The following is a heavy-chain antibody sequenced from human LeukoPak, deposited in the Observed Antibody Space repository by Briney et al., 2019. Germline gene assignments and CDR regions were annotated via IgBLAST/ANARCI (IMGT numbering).Heavy chain of an antibody. CDR1: GFTFSSYS. CDR2: ISSSGSYI. V-gene: IGHV3-21*04. D-gene: IGHD3-3*01. CDR3: AAKLSGNNPFDY. J-gene: IGHJ4*02. Sequence: AGGSLRLSCAASGFTFSSYSMNWVRQAPGKGLEWVSSISSSGSYIYYADSVKGRFTISRDNAKNSLYLQMNSLRAEDTAVYYCAAKLSGNNPFDYWGQGTLVTVSS.